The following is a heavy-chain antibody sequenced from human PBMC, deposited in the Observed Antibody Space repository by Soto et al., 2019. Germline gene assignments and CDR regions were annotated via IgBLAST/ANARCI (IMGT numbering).Heavy chain of an antibody. Sequence: GGSLRLSCAASGFTFSSYAMSWVRQAPGKGLEWVSAISDGGGSTYYAASVKGRFTISRDNSKDTLYLQMTSLRAEDTALYYCAKVKMAAVAYYYYYALDVWGQGTTVTVSS. D-gene: IGHD6-13*01. CDR1: GFTFSSYA. J-gene: IGHJ6*02. CDR2: ISDGGGST. V-gene: IGHV3-23*01. CDR3: AKVKMAAVAYYYYYALDV.